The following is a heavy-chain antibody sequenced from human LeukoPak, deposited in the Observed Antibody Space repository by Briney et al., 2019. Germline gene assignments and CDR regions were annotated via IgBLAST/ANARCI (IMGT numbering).Heavy chain of an antibody. CDR1: GFTFSSYA. CDR2: ISGSGGST. J-gene: IGHJ4*02. V-gene: IGHV3-23*01. CDR3: AKDYSSGWYYFDY. Sequence: GGSLRLSCAASGFTFSSYAMSWVRQAPGKGLEWVSAISGSGGSTYYADSVKGRFTISRDNSKNTLYPQMNSLRAEDTAVYYCAKDYSSGWYYFDYWGQGTLVTVSS. D-gene: IGHD6-19*01.